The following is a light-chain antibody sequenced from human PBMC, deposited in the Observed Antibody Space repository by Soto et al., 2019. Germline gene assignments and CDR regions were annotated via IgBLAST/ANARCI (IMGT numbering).Light chain of an antibody. CDR2: AAS. Sequence: AIQMTQSPSSLSASVGDRVTISCRASQGIRNDLGWYQQKPGKAPKLLIYAASSLQSGVPSRFSGSGSGTEFTLTVSSLQPEDFATYYCLQDHDDSWTFGQGTKVDIK. CDR3: LQDHDDSWT. CDR1: QGIRND. V-gene: IGKV1-6*01. J-gene: IGKJ1*01.